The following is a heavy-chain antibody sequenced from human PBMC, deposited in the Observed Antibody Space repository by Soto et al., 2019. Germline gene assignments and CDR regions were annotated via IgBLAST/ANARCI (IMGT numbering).Heavy chain of an antibody. CDR2: ISGGSSYT. J-gene: IGHJ4*02. CDR3: AKTIVAASGYYFDH. D-gene: IGHD2-21*01. CDR1: GFSFDDSY. Sequence: QVQLVESGGGLVKPGGSLRLACAASGFSFDDSYMSWIRQAPGKGLEWLSYISGGSSYTNYAGSVKGRFTISRDKAKRSLYLEMNSLRADATAVYYCAKTIVAASGYYFDHWGQGNLVTVSS. V-gene: IGHV3-11*06.